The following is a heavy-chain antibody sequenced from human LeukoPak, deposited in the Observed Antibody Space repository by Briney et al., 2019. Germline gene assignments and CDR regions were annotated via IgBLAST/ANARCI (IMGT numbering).Heavy chain of an antibody. CDR2: INHSGST. V-gene: IGHV4-34*01. CDR1: GGSFSGYY. J-gene: IGHJ4*02. D-gene: IGHD6-13*01. CDR3: ARRPPGIAAKRRPYYFDY. Sequence: SETLSLTCAVYGGSFSGYYWSWIRQPPGKGLEWIGEINHSGSTNYNPSLKSRVTISVDTSKNQFSLKLSSVTAADTAVYYCARRPPGIAAKRRPYYFDYWGQGTLVTVSS.